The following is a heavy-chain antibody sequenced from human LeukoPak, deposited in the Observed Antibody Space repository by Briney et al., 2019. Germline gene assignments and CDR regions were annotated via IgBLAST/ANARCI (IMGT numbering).Heavy chain of an antibody. V-gene: IGHV1-69*05. D-gene: IGHD3-9*01. CDR1: GGTFSSYA. J-gene: IGHJ5*02. Sequence: ASVKVSCKASGGTFSSYAISWVRQAPGQGLEWMGGIIPIFGTANYAQKFQGRVTITTDESTSTAYMELSSLRSEDTAVYYCARGYFDPNWFDPWGQGTLVTVSS. CDR2: IIPIFGTA. CDR3: ARGYFDPNWFDP.